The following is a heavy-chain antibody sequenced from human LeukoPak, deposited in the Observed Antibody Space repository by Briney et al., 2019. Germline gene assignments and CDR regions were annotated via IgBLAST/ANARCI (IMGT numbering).Heavy chain of an antibody. V-gene: IGHV3-21*01. CDR3: ARDSLAYADSSSWYC. D-gene: IGHD6-13*01. CDR1: GFTFSSYS. Sequence: GGSLRLSCAASGFTFSSYSMNWVRQAPGKGLEWVSSISSSSSYIYYADSVKGRFTISRDNAKNSLYLQMNSLRAEDTAVYYCARDSLAYADSSSWYCWGQGTLVTVSS. CDR2: ISSSSSYI. J-gene: IGHJ4*02.